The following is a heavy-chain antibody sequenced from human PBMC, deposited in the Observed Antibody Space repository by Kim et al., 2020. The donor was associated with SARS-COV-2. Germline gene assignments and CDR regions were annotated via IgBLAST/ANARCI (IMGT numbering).Heavy chain of an antibody. Sequence: YNPAHKSRVPISVDTSKNQFSLKLGSVTAGDTAVYYCAREMSLFGGMDVWGQGTTVTVSS. V-gene: IGHV4-59*01. J-gene: IGHJ6*02. CDR3: AREMSLFGGMDV. D-gene: IGHD3-16*01.